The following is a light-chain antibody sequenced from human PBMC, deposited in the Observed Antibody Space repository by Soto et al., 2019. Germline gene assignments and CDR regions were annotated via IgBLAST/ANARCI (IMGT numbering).Light chain of an antibody. CDR3: AAWDDSLNGYV. V-gene: IGLV1-44*01. Sequence: QSVLTQPPSASGTPGRRVTISCSGGSSNIGTNAVNWYQQLPGTAPKLLIYNNNQRPSGVPDRFSGSKSGTSASLAISGLQSEDEADYCCAAWDDSLNGYVFGTGTKVTVL. J-gene: IGLJ1*01. CDR2: NNN. CDR1: SSNIGTNA.